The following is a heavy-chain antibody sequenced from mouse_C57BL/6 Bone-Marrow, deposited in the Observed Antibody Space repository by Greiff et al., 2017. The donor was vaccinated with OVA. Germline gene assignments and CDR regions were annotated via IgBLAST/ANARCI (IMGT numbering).Heavy chain of an antibody. V-gene: IGHV1-72*01. CDR1: GYTFPSYW. CDR3: ARRGWYYYDYAMDY. Sequence: QVQLQQPGAELVKPGASVKLSCTASGYTFPSYWMNCVKQRPGRGLEWIVRIDPNSGGTKYNEQFKSKANLTVDTTSSTAYMQLSSLTSEDSAVYYCARRGWYYYDYAMDYWGQGTSVTGSS. J-gene: IGHJ4*01. CDR2: IDPNSGGT. D-gene: IGHD1-1*01.